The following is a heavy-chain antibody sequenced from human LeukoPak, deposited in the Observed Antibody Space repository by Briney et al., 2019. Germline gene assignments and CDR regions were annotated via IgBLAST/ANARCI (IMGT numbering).Heavy chain of an antibody. CDR2: INHSGST. CDR1: GGSFSGYY. Sequence: SETLSLTCAVYGGSFSGYYWSWIRQPPGKGLEWIGEINHSGSTNYNPSLKSRVTIPVDTSKNQFSLKLSSVTAADTAVYYCARLRARRGYSYGYGYYFDYWGQGTLVTVSS. CDR3: ARLRARRGYSYGYGYYFDY. D-gene: IGHD5-18*01. J-gene: IGHJ4*02. V-gene: IGHV4-34*01.